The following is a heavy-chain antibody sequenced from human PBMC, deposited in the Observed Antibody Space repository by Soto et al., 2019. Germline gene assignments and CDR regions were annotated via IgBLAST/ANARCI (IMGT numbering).Heavy chain of an antibody. CDR3: ARDGSTSWYSYDYHGMDV. CDR1: GFTFRNYW. V-gene: IGHV3-7*05. CDR2: INLDGSEK. Sequence: GWSLRLSCAASGFTFRNYWLSWVRQVPGKGLEWVANINLDGSEKNYVDSVKGRFTISRDNARNSLYLQMSSLRAEDTALYYCARDGSTSWYSYDYHGMDVWGQGTTVTVS. J-gene: IGHJ6*02. D-gene: IGHD5-18*01.